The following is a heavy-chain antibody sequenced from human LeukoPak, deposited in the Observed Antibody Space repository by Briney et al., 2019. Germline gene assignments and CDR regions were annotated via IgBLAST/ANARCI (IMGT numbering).Heavy chain of an antibody. CDR3: ARDRGSYYYGSGSYSPFDY. Sequence: SETLSLTCTVSGGSISSYYWSWIRQPAGKGLEWIGRIYTSGSTNYNPSLKSRVTMSVDTSKNQFSLKLSSVTAADTAVYYCARDRGSYYYGSGSYSPFDYWGQGTLVTVSS. J-gene: IGHJ4*02. CDR1: GGSISSYY. D-gene: IGHD3-10*01. V-gene: IGHV4-4*07. CDR2: IYTSGST.